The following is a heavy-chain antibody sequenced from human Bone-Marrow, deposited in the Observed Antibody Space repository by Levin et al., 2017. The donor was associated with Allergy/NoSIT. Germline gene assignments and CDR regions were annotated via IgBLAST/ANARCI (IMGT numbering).Heavy chain of an antibody. Sequence: SETLSLTCAVYGGSFSGYYWSWIRQPPGKGLEWIGEINHSGSTNYNPSPKSRVTTSVDTYKNQFSLKLSSVTAADTAVYYCARGSSWSGLGYWGQGTLVTVSS. CDR3: ARGSSWSGLGY. V-gene: IGHV4-34*01. CDR2: INHSGST. J-gene: IGHJ4*02. D-gene: IGHD6-13*01. CDR1: GGSFSGYY.